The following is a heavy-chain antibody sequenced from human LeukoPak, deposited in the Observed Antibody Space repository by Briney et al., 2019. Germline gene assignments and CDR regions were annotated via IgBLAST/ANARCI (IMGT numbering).Heavy chain of an antibody. CDR3: ASSPDRNTIFGVVIRTSYYYYYMDV. D-gene: IGHD3-3*01. J-gene: IGHJ6*03. Sequence: ASVKVSCKASGYTFTCYYMHWVRQAPGQGLEWMGRINPNSGGTNYAQKFQGRVTITRDTSIRTDYMEMSRLRADDTAVYYCASSPDRNTIFGVVIRTSYYYYYMDVWGKGTTVTVSS. V-gene: IGHV1-2*06. CDR1: GYTFTCYY. CDR2: INPNSGGT.